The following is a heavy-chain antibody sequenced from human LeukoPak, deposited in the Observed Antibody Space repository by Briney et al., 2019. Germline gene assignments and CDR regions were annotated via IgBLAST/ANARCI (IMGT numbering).Heavy chain of an antibody. CDR2: IYYSGST. Sequence: SETLSLTCTVSGVSISSSSYYWGWIRQPPGKGLEWIGSIYYSGSTYYNPSLKSRVTISVDTSKNQFSLKLSSVTAADTAVYYCARHSMTTVTTSWFDPWGQGTLVTVSS. J-gene: IGHJ5*02. V-gene: IGHV4-39*01. D-gene: IGHD4-17*01. CDR1: GVSISSSSYY. CDR3: ARHSMTTVTTSWFDP.